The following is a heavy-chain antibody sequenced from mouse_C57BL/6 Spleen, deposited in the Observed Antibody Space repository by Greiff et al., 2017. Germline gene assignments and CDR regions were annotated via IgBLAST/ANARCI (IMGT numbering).Heavy chain of an antibody. Sequence: VQGVESGAELVRPGASVTLSCKASGYTFTDYEMHWVKQTPVHGLEWIGAIDPETGGTAYNQKFKGKAILTADKSSSTAYMELRSLTSEDSAVYYCTRWTVVGGNYWGQGTTLTVSS. CDR1: GYTFTDYE. J-gene: IGHJ2*01. V-gene: IGHV1-15*01. D-gene: IGHD1-1*01. CDR2: IDPETGGT. CDR3: TRWTVVGGNY.